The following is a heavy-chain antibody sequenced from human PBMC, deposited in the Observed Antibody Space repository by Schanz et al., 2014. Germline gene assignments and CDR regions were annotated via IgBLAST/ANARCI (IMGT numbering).Heavy chain of an antibody. CDR1: GFNSDDYA. Sequence: VQLVDSGGGLVKPGGSLRLSCTASGFNSDDYAMHWVRQAPGKGPEWVANIKHDGSVKDYVDSVEGRFTISRDNAKRSLILQMNILRAEDTAVYYCVRVSFADPRLYRGMDRDIDYRGQGTLVTVSS. CDR3: VRVSFADPRLYRGMDRDIDY. CDR2: IKHDGSVK. J-gene: IGHJ4*02. D-gene: IGHD5-18*01. V-gene: IGHV3-7*02.